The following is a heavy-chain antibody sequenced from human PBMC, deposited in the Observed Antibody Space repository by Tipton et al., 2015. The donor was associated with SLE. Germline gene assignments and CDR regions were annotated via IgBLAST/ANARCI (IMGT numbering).Heavy chain of an antibody. Sequence: LRLSCAAPGFTFSSYAIHWIRQPPGKGLEWIGEINHSGSTDYNPSLKSRVTISVDTSKNQFSLKLSSVTAADTAVYYCARGGAGYPAAFDPWGRGTLVTVSS. J-gene: IGHJ5*02. D-gene: IGHD5-12*01. CDR1: GFTFSSYA. CDR2: INHSGST. V-gene: IGHV4-34*01. CDR3: ARGGAGYPAAFDP.